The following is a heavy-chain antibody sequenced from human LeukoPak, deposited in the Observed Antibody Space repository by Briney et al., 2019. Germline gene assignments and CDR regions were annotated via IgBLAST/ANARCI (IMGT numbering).Heavy chain of an antibody. CDR2: ISYDGSNK. D-gene: IGHD4-17*01. CDR3: AEDRVDYGDFLNYYYYYGMDV. CDR1: GFTFSSYG. Sequence: GGSLRLSCAASGFTFSSYGMHWVRQAPGKGLEWVAVISYDGSNKYYADSVKGRFTISRDNSKNTLYLQMNSLRAEDTAVYYCAEDRVDYGDFLNYYYYYGMDVWGKGTTVTVSS. V-gene: IGHV3-30*18. J-gene: IGHJ6*04.